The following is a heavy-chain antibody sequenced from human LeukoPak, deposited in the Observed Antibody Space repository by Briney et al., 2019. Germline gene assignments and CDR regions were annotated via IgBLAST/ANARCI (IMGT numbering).Heavy chain of an antibody. D-gene: IGHD4-11*01. CDR3: ARNDYGNYLADY. J-gene: IGHJ4*02. CDR2: IYYSGST. Sequence: PSETLSLTCPVSSGSISSGVYYWSWIRQHPGKGLEWIGYIYYSGSTYYNPSLKSRVTISVDTSKNQFSLKLSSVTAADTAVYYCARNDYGNYLADYWGQGTLVTVSS. V-gene: IGHV4-31*03. CDR1: SGSISSGVYY.